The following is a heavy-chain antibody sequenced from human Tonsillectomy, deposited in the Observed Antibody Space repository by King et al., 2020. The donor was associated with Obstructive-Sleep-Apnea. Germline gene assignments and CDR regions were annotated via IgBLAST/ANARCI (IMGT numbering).Heavy chain of an antibody. V-gene: IGHV1-46*01. Sequence: VQLVESGAEVKKPGASVKVSCKASGYTFTSYYMHWVRQAPGQGLEWMGIINPSGGSTSYAQKFQGRVTMTRDTSTSTVYMELSSLRSEDTAVYYCARDPSRRDGYNEGERDYWGQGTLVTVSS. CDR3: ARDPSRRDGYNEGERDY. CDR2: INPSGGST. D-gene: IGHD5-24*01. J-gene: IGHJ4*02. CDR1: GYTFTSYY.